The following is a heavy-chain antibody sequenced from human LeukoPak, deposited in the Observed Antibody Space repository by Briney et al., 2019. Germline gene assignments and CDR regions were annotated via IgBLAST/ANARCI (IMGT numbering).Heavy chain of an antibody. CDR1: GYTFANFG. J-gene: IGHJ4*02. CDR2: ISVYNGNT. D-gene: IGHD2-2*02. CDR3: ARTCSSSGCYMVH. V-gene: IGHV1-18*01. Sequence: ASVKVSCKASGYTFANFGITWVRQAPGQGLEWMGWISVYNGNTNYAQNLQGRVTPTTDTSTSTAYMELRSLRSDDTALYYCARTCSSSGCYMVHWGQGTLVTVSS.